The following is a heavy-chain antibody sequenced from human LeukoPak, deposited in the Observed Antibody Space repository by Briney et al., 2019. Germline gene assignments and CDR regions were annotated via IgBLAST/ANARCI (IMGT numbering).Heavy chain of an antibody. CDR1: GFTLSTNY. V-gene: IGHV3-53*01. Sequence: PGGSLRLSCAASGFTLSTNYMSWVRQAPGKGLEGGSVINSGGATYSPDSVKGRFTISRDHSKNTLYLQMNNLRAEDTAVYYCAREAVAGNFDYWGQGTLVTVSS. D-gene: IGHD6-19*01. CDR3: AREAVAGNFDY. J-gene: IGHJ4*02. CDR2: INSGGAT.